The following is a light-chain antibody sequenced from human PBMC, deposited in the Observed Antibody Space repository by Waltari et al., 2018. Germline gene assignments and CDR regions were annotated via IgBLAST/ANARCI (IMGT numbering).Light chain of an antibody. CDR1: QSVSSM. CDR3: QQYNNWPLT. V-gene: IGKV3D-15*01. J-gene: IGKJ4*01. CDR2: GGS. Sequence: EIVMTQSPVTLSVSPGEGATLSCKASQSVSSMLAWYGQKPGQPPRLLIYGGSTRATGIPARFSGSGSGTEFTLTISSLQSEDFAVYYCQQYNNWPLTFGGGTKVEIK.